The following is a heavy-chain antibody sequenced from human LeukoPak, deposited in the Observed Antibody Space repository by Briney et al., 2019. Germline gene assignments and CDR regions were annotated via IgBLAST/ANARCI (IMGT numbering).Heavy chain of an antibody. CDR2: IYSGGST. CDR3: ARDSDYYDSRGSLGAY. D-gene: IGHD3-22*01. J-gene: IGHJ4*02. CDR1: GFTVSSNY. Sequence: AGGSLRLSCAASGFTVSSNYMSWVPQAPGKGLEWVSVIYSGGSTYYADSVKGRFTISRDNSKNTLYLQMNSLRAEDTAVYYCARDSDYYDSRGSLGAYWGQGTLVTVS. V-gene: IGHV3-53*01.